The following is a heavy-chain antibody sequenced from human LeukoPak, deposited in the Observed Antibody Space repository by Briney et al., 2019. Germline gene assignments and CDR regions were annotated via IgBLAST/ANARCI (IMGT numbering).Heavy chain of an antibody. J-gene: IGHJ4*02. CDR1: GGSFSGYY. V-gene: IGHV4-34*01. D-gene: IGHD3-22*01. Sequence: SETLSLTCAVYGGSFSGYYWSWIRQPPGKGLEWIGEINHSGSTNYNPSLKSRVTISVDTSKNQFSLKLSSVTAADTAVYYCARRLRPYYYDSSGYYDYWGQGTLVTVSS. CDR3: ARRLRPYYYDSSGYYDY. CDR2: INHSGST.